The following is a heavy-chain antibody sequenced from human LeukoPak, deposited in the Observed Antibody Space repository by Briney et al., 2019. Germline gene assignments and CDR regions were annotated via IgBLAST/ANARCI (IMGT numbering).Heavy chain of an antibody. Sequence: GGSLRLSCAASGFTFSSYSMNWVRQAPGKGLEWVSSISSSSSYIYYADSVKGRFTISRDNAKNSLYLQMNSLRAEDTAVYYCARDENDYSNESGTGYWGQGTLVTVFS. J-gene: IGHJ4*02. CDR2: ISSSSSYI. CDR3: ARDENDYSNESGTGY. V-gene: IGHV3-21*01. D-gene: IGHD4-11*01. CDR1: GFTFSSYS.